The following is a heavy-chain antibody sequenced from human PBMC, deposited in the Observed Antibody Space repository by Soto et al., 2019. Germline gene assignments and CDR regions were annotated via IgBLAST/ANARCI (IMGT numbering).Heavy chain of an antibody. Sequence: QIQLLQSGAEVKKPGASVKVTCKASGYTFRKFGISWVRQAPGQGLEWMGWISAYNANANYAQKFQGRLTMTADTSTSTAYMELRSLRSDDTAVYYCARENSYFDYWGQGTLFTVSS. CDR1: GYTFRKFG. V-gene: IGHV1-18*01. CDR2: ISAYNANA. J-gene: IGHJ4*02. CDR3: ARENSYFDY.